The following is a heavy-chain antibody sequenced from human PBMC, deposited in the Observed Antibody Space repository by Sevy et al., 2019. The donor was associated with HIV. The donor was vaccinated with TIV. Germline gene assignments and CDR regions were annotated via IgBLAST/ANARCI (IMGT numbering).Heavy chain of an antibody. CDR3: ARGRGIGYSYGFDY. CDR2: IYSGGST. CDR1: GFTVSSNY. D-gene: IGHD5-18*01. J-gene: IGHJ4*02. Sequence: GGSLRLSCAASGFTVSSNYMSWVRQAPGKGLEWVSVIYSGGSTYYADSVKGRFTISRDNSKNTLYLQMNSLRAEDTAVYYCARGRGIGYSYGFDYWGQRTLVTVSS. V-gene: IGHV3-66*01.